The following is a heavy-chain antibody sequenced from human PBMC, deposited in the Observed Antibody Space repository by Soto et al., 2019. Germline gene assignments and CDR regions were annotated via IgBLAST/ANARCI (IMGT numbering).Heavy chain of an antibody. CDR3: ARALDFWSGYYFDY. D-gene: IGHD3-3*01. CDR2: IKQDGSEK. V-gene: IGHV3-7*01. J-gene: IGHJ4*02. Sequence: GGSLRLSCAASGFTFSSYWMSWVRQAPGKGLEWVANIKQDGSEKYYVDSEKGRFTISRDNAKNSLYLQMISLRAEDTAVYYCARALDFWSGYYFDYWGQGTLVTVSS. CDR1: GFTFSSYW.